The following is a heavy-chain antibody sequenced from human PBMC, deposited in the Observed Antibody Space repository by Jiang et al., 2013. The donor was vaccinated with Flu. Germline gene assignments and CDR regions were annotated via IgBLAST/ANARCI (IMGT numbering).Heavy chain of an antibody. V-gene: IGHV3-30*01. CDR1: GFTFSNYV. CDR2: ISSDGSDT. J-gene: IGHJ4*02. CDR3: AGGTWNYDYYFDY. D-gene: IGHD1-7*01. Sequence: VQLVESGGGVVQSGRSLRLSCAASGFTFSNYVMHWVRQAPGKGLEWVAVISSDGSDTYYADSVKGRFTISRDNSKNTLYLQMNSLRTEDTAVYSCAGGTWNYDYYFDYWGQGDLVSVSS.